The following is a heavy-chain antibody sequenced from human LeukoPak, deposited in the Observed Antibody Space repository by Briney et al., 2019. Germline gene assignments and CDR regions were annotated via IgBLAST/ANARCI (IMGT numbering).Heavy chain of an antibody. Sequence: KPGGSLRLSCAASGFTFSDYYMTWIRQAPGKGLEWVSSISSSSSYIYYADSVKGRFTISRDNAKNSLYLQMNSLRAEDTAVYYCARSIYGDYERRFDYWGQGTLVTVSS. CDR2: ISSSSSYI. D-gene: IGHD4-17*01. CDR1: GFTFSDYY. J-gene: IGHJ4*02. CDR3: ARSIYGDYERRFDY. V-gene: IGHV3-11*06.